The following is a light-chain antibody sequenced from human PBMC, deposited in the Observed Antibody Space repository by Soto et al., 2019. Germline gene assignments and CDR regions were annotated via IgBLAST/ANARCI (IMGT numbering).Light chain of an antibody. CDR2: SAV. V-gene: IGKV1-39*01. CDR1: QFISGY. Sequence: DIQMTQSPSSLSASIGDRVTITCRASQFISGYLNWYQQKPGKAPKLLIYSAVSLQGGVPARFSGNRSGTDFNLSISSLQPEDFATYYCHQSFSNLITFGQGTRLE. CDR3: HQSFSNLIT. J-gene: IGKJ5*01.